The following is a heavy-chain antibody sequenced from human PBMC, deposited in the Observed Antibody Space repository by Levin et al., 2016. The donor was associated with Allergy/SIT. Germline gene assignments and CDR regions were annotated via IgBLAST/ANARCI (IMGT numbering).Heavy chain of an antibody. D-gene: IGHD6-19*01. CDR3: ARRNSDWYGSVFDY. Sequence: GSLRLSCTVSGGSISSSNYYWAWIRQPPGKGLEWIGSIYYSGRTYYNPSLKSRVTISLDKSRNQFSLKLSSVTAADTAVYYCARRNSDWYGSVFDYWGQGTLVTVSS. V-gene: IGHV4-39*07. CDR2: IYYSGRT. CDR1: GGSISSSNYY. J-gene: IGHJ4*02.